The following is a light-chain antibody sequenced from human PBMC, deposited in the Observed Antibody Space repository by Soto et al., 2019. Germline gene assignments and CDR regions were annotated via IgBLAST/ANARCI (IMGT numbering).Light chain of an antibody. CDR1: QGIRSF. J-gene: IGKJ1*01. Sequence: DIPLTQSPSFLSASVGDRVTITCRASQGIRSFLAWYQQKPGKAPKLLIYAASTLQSGVPSRFSGSGSGTEFALTISSLQPEDFATYCCQQLNSYPRTFGQGTKVEIK. CDR3: QQLNSYPRT. V-gene: IGKV1-9*01. CDR2: AAS.